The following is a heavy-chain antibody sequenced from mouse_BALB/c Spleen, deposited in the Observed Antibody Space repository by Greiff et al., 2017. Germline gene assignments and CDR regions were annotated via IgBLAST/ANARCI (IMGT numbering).Heavy chain of an antibody. D-gene: IGHD2-1*01. CDR3: AREGGNYYAMDY. Sequence: VKLVESGAELARPGASVKLSCKASGYTFTDYYINWVKQRTGQGLEWIGEIYPGSGNTYYNEKFKGKATLTADKSSSTAYMQLSSLTSEDSAVYFCAREGGNYYAMDYWGQGTSVTVSS. CDR1: GYTFTDYY. CDR2: IYPGSGNT. J-gene: IGHJ4*01. V-gene: IGHV1-77*01.